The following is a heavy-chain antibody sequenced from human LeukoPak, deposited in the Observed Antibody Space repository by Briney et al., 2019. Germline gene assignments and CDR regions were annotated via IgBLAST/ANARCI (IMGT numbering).Heavy chain of an antibody. J-gene: IGHJ6*03. Sequence: QPGGSLRLSCAASGFTFSNYAMHWVRQAPGKGLEYVSAITGNGGSTYRANSVRGRFTISRDNSKNTVYLQMGSLRAEDVAVYYCARGPSGVFYMDVWGKGTTVTVSS. D-gene: IGHD3-10*01. CDR3: ARGPSGVFYMDV. CDR1: GFTFSNYA. CDR2: ITGNGGST. V-gene: IGHV3-64*01.